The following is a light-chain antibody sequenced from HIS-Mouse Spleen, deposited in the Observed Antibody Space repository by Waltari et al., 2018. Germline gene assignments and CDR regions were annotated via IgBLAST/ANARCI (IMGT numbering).Light chain of an antibody. CDR3: QVWDSSSDHVV. Sequence: SYVLTQPPSVSEAPGKKARITCGGNNIGSKSVHVYQQKPGQAPVLVVYDDSDRPSGIPERFSGSNSGNTATLTISRVEAGDEADYYCQVWDSSSDHVVFGGGTKLTVL. CDR2: DDS. J-gene: IGLJ2*01. V-gene: IGLV3-21*03. CDR1: NIGSKS.